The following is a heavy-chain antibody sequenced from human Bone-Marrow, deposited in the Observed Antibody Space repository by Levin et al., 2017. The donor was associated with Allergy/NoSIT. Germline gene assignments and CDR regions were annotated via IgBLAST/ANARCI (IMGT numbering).Heavy chain of an antibody. CDR2: IKRDGSKK. CDR3: VRDSDFGATGDY. CDR1: GFTFSTYW. Sequence: ASVKVSCVASGFTFSTYWMSWVRQAPGKGLEWVANIKRDGSKKDYVDSVKGRFTISRDNAENSLYLQMNSLRDDDTAVYYCVRDSDFGATGDYWGQGTLVTVSS. V-gene: IGHV3-7*01. D-gene: IGHD1-26*01. J-gene: IGHJ4*02.